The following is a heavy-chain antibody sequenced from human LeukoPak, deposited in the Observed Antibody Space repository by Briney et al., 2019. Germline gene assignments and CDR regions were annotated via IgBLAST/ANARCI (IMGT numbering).Heavy chain of an antibody. CDR2: ISSSSRTI. CDR3: ARSIGSEYYMDV. D-gene: IGHD2-15*01. Sequence: GGSLRLSCAASGFTFGTYYMNWVRQAPGKGLEWVSYISSSSRTIYYADSVTGRFTISRHNAENSLYLQMSRLRAEDTAVYYCARSIGSEYYMDVWGKGTTVTVSS. V-gene: IGHV3-48*04. CDR1: GFTFGTYY. J-gene: IGHJ6*03.